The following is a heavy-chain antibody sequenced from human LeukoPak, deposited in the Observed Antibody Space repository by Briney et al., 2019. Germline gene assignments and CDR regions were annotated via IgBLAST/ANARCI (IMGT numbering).Heavy chain of an antibody. CDR2: IYYNANT. J-gene: IGHJ2*01. CDR3: ARATDILMGPGAIPYWYFDL. V-gene: IGHV4-31*03. CDR1: GGSISGGGYF. Sequence: SQTLSLTCTVSGGSISGGGYFWSCIRQHPGKGLERIGYIYYNANTNHNPSLKSRVTISVDTSKRHFFLRLSSVTAADTAVYFCARATDILMGPGAIPYWYFDLWGRGTLVTVSS. D-gene: IGHD3-9*01.